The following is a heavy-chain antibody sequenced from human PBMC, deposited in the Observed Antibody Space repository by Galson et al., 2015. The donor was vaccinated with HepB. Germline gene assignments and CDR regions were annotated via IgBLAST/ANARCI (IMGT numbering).Heavy chain of an antibody. CDR2: ISWSRGVT. V-gene: IGHV3-23*01. CDR3: AKDSRYIAVAGRGYYFDY. CDR1: GFTFGKYS. Sequence: SLRLSCAASGFTFGKYSMSWVRQAPGKGLEWVSGISWSRGVTYYADSVKGRFTISRDNSKNTLYLQMNSLRDEDTAVYYCAKDSRYIAVAGRGYYFDYWGQGTLVTVSS. D-gene: IGHD6-19*01. J-gene: IGHJ4*02.